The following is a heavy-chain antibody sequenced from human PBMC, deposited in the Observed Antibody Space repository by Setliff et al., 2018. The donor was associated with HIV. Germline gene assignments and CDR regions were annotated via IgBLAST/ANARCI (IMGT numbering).Heavy chain of an antibody. D-gene: IGHD6-25*01. J-gene: IGHJ5*02. Sequence: ASVKVSCKASGYNFIGHYIHWVRQAPGQGPEWMGWINPNSGGTTYAQKFMGRVTTTRRTSMNTAYMDLSSLTSDDTAVYYCARDPAAFVYRDSALRKWFDPWGQGTLVTVSS. CDR1: GYNFIGHY. CDR3: ARDPAAFVYRDSALRKWFDP. CDR2: INPNSGGT. V-gene: IGHV1-2*02.